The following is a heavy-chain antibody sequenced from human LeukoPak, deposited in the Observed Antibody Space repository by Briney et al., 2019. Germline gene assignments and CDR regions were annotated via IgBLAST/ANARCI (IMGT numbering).Heavy chain of an antibody. Sequence: GSLRLSCAASGFTFSSYAMSWVRQAPGKGLEWVSAISGSGGSTYYADSVKGRFTISRDNSKNTLYLQMNSLRAEDTAVYYCAKVCCSGGSPYYYGMDVWGQGTTVTVSS. CDR1: GFTFSSYA. V-gene: IGHV3-23*01. CDR2: ISGSGGST. J-gene: IGHJ6*02. D-gene: IGHD2-15*01. CDR3: AKVCCSGGSPYYYGMDV.